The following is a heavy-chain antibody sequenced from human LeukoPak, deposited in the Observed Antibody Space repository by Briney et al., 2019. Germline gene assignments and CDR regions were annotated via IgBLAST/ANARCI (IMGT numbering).Heavy chain of an antibody. CDR3: ARQGIDDSSGYYVY. J-gene: IGHJ4*02. Sequence: GGSLRLSCAASGFTVSSSYMSWVRQAPGKGLEWVSVLYIAGNTRYADSVRGRFTISRDNSKNTLYLQMNSLRAEDTAVYYCARQGIDDSSGYYVYWGQGTLVTVSS. CDR1: GFTVSSSY. CDR2: LYIAGNT. D-gene: IGHD3-22*01. V-gene: IGHV3-66*04.